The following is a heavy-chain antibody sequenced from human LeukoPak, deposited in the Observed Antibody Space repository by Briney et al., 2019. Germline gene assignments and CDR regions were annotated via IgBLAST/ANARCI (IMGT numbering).Heavy chain of an antibody. CDR1: GYTFTAYW. CDR3: ARGLSGYSYAYYY. Sequence: PGESLKISWKATGYTFTAYWIAWVRQLPGEGLEWMGIIYPGDSVTRYNPSFQGQVTISADKSISTASLQWSSLKASDTAMYYCARGLSGYSYAYYYWGQGTLVTVSS. CDR2: IYPGDSVT. V-gene: IGHV5-51*01. J-gene: IGHJ4*02. D-gene: IGHD5-18*01.